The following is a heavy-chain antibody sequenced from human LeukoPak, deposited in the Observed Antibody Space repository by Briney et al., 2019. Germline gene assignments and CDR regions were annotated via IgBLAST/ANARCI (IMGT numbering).Heavy chain of an antibody. Sequence: GGSLRLSCVASGFSFSSSYMSWVRQAPGKGLEWVANIKQDGNENHYVDSVKGRFTISRDNAKSSLYLQMNGLRAEDTAVYYCARDPRGSEYSHFDSWGQGTLVTVSS. CDR3: ARDPRGSEYSHFDS. CDR2: IKQDGNEN. V-gene: IGHV3-7*01. CDR1: GFSFSSSY. J-gene: IGHJ4*02. D-gene: IGHD3-10*01.